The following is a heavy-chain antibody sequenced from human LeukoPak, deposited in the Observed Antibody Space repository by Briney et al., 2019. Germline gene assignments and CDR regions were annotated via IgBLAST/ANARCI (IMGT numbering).Heavy chain of an antibody. CDR2: IVVGSGNT. J-gene: IGHJ4*02. D-gene: IGHD3-22*01. V-gene: IGHV1-58*02. CDR3: AAGSGYYYPLKY. Sequence: SVTVSCKASGFTFTSSAMQWVRQARGQRLEWIGWIVVGSGNTNYAQKFQERVTITRDMSTSTAYMELSSLRSEDTAVYYCAAGSGYYYPLKYWGQGTLVTVSS. CDR1: GFTFTSSA.